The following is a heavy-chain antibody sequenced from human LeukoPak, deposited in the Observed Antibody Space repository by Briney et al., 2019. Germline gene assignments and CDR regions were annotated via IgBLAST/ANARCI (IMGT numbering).Heavy chain of an antibody. J-gene: IGHJ4*02. CDR1: GGSFSGYH. CDR3: ARHNYGGKRFGDY. CDR2: INHSGSA. Sequence: SETLSLTCAVYGGSFSGYHWSWIRQPPGKGLEWIGEINHSGSANYNPSLKSRVIISVDTSKNQFSLKLSSVTAADTAVYYCARHNYGGKRFGDYWGQGTPVPVSS. V-gene: IGHV4-34*01. D-gene: IGHD3-16*01.